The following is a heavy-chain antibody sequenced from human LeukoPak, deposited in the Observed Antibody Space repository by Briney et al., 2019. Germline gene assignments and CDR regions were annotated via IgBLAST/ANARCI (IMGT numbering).Heavy chain of an antibody. CDR2: IYYSGNT. Sequence: SETLSLTCNVSGGSISSRNYFWVWIRRSPGKGLEWIGSIYYSGNTYYSPSLKSRVTISVDTSKNQFSLRLSSVTAADTAVYYCAKHGISSWDLDFWGQGTLVTVSS. CDR1: GGSISSRNYF. D-gene: IGHD3-3*02. J-gene: IGHJ4*02. V-gene: IGHV4-39*01. CDR3: AKHGISSWDLDF.